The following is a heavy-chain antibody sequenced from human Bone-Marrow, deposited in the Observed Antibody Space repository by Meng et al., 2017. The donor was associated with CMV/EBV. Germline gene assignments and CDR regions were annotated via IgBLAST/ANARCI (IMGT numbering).Heavy chain of an antibody. Sequence: GSLRLSCAVYDGTFTGYYWSWIRQSPGKGLEWIGEIIHSGNTNYNPSLKSRVTISLDSSKNQFSLRLASVTAADTAVYYCARRQSIAARRFDPWGLGTQVTVSS. V-gene: IGHV4-34*12. CDR2: IIHSGNT. J-gene: IGHJ5*02. CDR1: DGTFTGYY. D-gene: IGHD6-6*01. CDR3: ARRQSIAARRFDP.